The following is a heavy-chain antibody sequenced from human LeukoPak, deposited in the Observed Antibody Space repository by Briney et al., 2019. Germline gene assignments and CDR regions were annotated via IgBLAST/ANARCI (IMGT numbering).Heavy chain of an antibody. J-gene: IGHJ3*02. D-gene: IGHD4-23*01. Sequence: SETLSLTCTVSGGSISSYYWSWIRQSPGKGQEWIGYIHYSGRTNYNPSLKSRVTMSVDTSKNQFSLKESSVTAADTAVYYCARHQRGNSDAFDMWGQGTMVTVSS. CDR1: GGSISSYY. CDR3: ARHQRGNSDAFDM. V-gene: IGHV4-59*01. CDR2: IHYSGRT.